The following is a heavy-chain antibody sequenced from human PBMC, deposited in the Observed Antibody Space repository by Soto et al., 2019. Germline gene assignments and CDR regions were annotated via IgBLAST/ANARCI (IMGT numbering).Heavy chain of an antibody. CDR1: GFTLTTYT. CDR3: AKDRRPAGMWTFDY. V-gene: IGHV3-23*01. CDR2: ISASGGST. Sequence: EVQLLESGGHLVQPGESLRLSCAASGFTLTTYTMSWVRQAPGKGLEWVSAISASGGSTYYADSVKGRFTISRHTSKNVLFLEMNTLRAEHTAGCYCAKDRRPAGMWTFDYWGQGTLVTVSS. J-gene: IGHJ4*02. D-gene: IGHD6-13*01.